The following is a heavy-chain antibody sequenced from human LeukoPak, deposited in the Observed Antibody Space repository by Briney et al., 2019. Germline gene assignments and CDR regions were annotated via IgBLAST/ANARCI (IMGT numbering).Heavy chain of an antibody. D-gene: IGHD6-13*01. CDR3: ARARIAAAGNWFDP. Sequence: SETLSLTCADYGGSFSGYYWSWIRQPPGKGLEWIGEINHSGSTNYNPSLKSRVTMSVDTSKNQFSLKLSSVTAADTAVYYCARARIAAAGNWFDPWGQGTLVTVSS. CDR2: INHSGST. CDR1: GGSFSGYY. J-gene: IGHJ5*02. V-gene: IGHV4-34*01.